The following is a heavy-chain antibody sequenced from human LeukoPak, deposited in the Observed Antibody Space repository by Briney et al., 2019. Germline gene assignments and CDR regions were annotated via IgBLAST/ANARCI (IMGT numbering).Heavy chain of an antibody. J-gene: IGHJ4*02. V-gene: IGHV1-69*06. CDR3: ARDLTEYYYDSSGYDY. D-gene: IGHD3-22*01. CDR2: IIPIFGTA. Sequence: GASVKVSCKASGGTFSSYAISWGRQAPGQGLEWMGGIIPIFGTANYAQKFQGRVTITADKSTSTAYMELSSLRSEDTAVYYCARDLTEYYYDSSGYDYWGQGTLVTVSS. CDR1: GGTFSSYA.